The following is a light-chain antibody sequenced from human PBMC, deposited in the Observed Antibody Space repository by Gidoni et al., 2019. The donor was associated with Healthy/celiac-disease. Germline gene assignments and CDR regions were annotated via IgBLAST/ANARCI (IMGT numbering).Light chain of an antibody. CDR2: AAS. V-gene: IGKV1-39*01. J-gene: IGKJ4*01. CDR1: QSISSY. Sequence: DIQMTPSPSSLSASAGDRVTITCRASQSISSYLHWYQQKPGNAPKLLIYAASRLQSGVPSRFSGSGSGTDFTLTISSLQPEDFATYYCQQSYSTPLLTFGGGTKVEIK. CDR3: QQSYSTPLLT.